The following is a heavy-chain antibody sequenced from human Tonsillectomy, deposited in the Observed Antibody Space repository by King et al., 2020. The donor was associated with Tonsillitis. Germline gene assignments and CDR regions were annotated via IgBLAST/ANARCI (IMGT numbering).Heavy chain of an antibody. D-gene: IGHD3-22*01. Sequence: QLVQSGGGLVQPGGSLRLSCAASGFTFNNYWMSWVRQAPGKGLGWVANINQDGSEKSYVDSVKGRFTISRDNAKSSLYLQMNSLRTEDTAVYYCASVIGRPGDAFDLWGQGSLVTVSS. CDR3: ASVIGRPGDAFDL. CDR2: INQDGSEK. V-gene: IGHV3-7*01. CDR1: GFTFNNYW. J-gene: IGHJ3*01.